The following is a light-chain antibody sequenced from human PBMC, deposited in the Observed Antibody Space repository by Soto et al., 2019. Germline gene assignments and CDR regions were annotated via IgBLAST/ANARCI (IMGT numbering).Light chain of an antibody. J-gene: IGLJ1*01. CDR1: SSDVGGYNY. V-gene: IGLV2-14*01. CDR2: DVS. CDR3: SSYTSSSTLYV. Sequence: QSVLTQPASVSGSPGQSITISCTGTSSDVGGYNYVSWYQQHPGKAPKLMIYDVSNRPSGVSNRFSGSKSGNTASLTISGFQAEDEADYYCSSYTSSSTLYVFGTGTK.